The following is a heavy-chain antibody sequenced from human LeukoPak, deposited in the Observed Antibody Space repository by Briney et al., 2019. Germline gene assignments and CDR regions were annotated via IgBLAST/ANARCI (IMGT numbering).Heavy chain of an antibody. D-gene: IGHD2-15*01. CDR2: INHSGST. V-gene: IGHV4-34*01. CDR3: ARGMRYCSGGSCYSHYNWFDP. CDR1: GGSFSGYY. Sequence: PSETLSLTCAVYGGSFSGYYWSWIRQPPGKGLEWIGEINHSGSTNYNPSLKSRVTISVDTSKNQFSLKLSSVTAADTAVYYCARGMRYCSGGSCYSHYNWFDPWGQGTLVTVSS. J-gene: IGHJ5*02.